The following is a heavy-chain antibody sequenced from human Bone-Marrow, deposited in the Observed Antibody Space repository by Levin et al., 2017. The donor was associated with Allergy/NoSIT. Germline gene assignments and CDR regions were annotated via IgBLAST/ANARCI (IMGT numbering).Heavy chain of an antibody. V-gene: IGHV6-1*01. D-gene: IGHD1-26*01. J-gene: IGHJ5*02. CDR1: GDTVSSNNVA. CDR3: AREEPSGTYYNWFDP. Sequence: PSETLSLTCVISGDTVSSNNVAWNWIRQSPSRGLEWLGRTYYRTKWFTDYAVSVKSRITIRPDTFKNQFSLQLNSMTPDDTAVYYCAREEPSGTYYNWFDPWGQGTLVTVSS. CDR2: TYYRTKWFT.